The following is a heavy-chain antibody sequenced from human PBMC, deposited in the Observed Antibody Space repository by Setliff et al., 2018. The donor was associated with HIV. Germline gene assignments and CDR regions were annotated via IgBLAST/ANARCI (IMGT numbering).Heavy chain of an antibody. CDR2: IGPLSGFK. CDR3: ARDSLATPATLYYSYYMDV. D-gene: IGHD2-15*01. J-gene: IGHJ6*03. CDR1: GFSFSSHG. Sequence: PGGSLRLSCAASGFSFSSHGMHWVRQAPEKGLEWVSYIGPLSGFKTYADSAKGRFTISRDDAKNSLYLQMHSLRAEDTAMYFCARDSLATPATLYYSYYMDVWGKGTTVTVSS. V-gene: IGHV3-21*06.